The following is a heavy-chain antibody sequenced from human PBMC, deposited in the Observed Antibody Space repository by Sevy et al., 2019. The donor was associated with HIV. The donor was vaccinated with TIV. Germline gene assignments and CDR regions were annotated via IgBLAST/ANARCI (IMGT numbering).Heavy chain of an antibody. CDR1: GFTFSDYY. CDR3: AGSRAYCSSTSCYIRDYYYYGMDV. J-gene: IGHJ6*02. V-gene: IGHV3-11*01. Sequence: GGSLRLSCAASGFTFSDYYMSWIRQAPGKGLEWVSYISSSGSTIYYADSVKGRFTISRDNAKNSLYLQMNSLRAEDTAVYYCAGSRAYCSSTSCYIRDYYYYGMDVWGQGTTVTVSS. D-gene: IGHD2-2*02. CDR2: ISSSGSTI.